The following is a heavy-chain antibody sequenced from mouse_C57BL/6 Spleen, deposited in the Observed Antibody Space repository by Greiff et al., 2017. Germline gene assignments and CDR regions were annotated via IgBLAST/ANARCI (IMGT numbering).Heavy chain of an antibody. D-gene: IGHD1-1*01. CDR3: ESRGSPLPYAMDY. CDR2: IDPSDSYT. J-gene: IGHJ4*01. CDR1: GYTFTSYW. V-gene: IGHV1-69*01. Sequence: QVQLQQPGAELVMPGASVKLSCKASGYTFTSYWMHWVKQRPGQGLEWIGEIDPSDSYTNYNQKFKGKSTLTVDKSSSTAYMQLSSLTSEDSAVYYCESRGSPLPYAMDYWGQGTSVTVSS.